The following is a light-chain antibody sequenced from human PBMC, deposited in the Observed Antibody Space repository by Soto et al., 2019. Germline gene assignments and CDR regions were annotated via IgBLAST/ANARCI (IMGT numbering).Light chain of an antibody. V-gene: IGKV1-33*01. CDR1: QDVSNY. CDR3: QQYSNLIT. J-gene: IGKJ5*01. Sequence: DIQMTQSPSSLSASVGDRVTMTFQASQDVSNYLNWYQQKLGKAPKLLIYDASNLETGVPSRFSGSGSGTYFSFTISSLQPEDFATYYCQQYSNLITFGQGTRLEIK. CDR2: DAS.